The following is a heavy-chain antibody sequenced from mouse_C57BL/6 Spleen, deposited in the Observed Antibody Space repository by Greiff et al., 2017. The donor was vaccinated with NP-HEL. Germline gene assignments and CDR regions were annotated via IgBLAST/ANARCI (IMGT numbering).Heavy chain of an antibody. D-gene: IGHD1-1*01. CDR2: INPSSGYT. J-gene: IGHJ1*03. Sequence: QVQLQQSGAELARPGASVKMSCKASGYTFTSYTMHWVKQRPGQGLEGIGYINPSSGYTKYNQKFKDKATLTADKSSRPAYMPLSSLTSDDSAVYYCARPLGSSHWYFDVWGTGTTVTVSS. CDR3: ARPLGSSHWYFDV. V-gene: IGHV1-4*01. CDR1: GYTFTSYT.